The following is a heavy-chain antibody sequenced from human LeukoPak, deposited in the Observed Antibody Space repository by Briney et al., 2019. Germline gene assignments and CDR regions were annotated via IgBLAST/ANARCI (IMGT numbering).Heavy chain of an antibody. J-gene: IGHJ4*02. CDR1: GFTFSSYA. CDR2: IIGSGGST. Sequence: HAGGSLRLSCAASGFTFSSYAISCVRQAPGKGLEWVSAIIGSGGSTYYADSVKGRFTISRDNSKNTLYLQMNSLRAEDTAVYYCAKGRGYCSGGSCYPTYFDYWGQGTLVTVSS. V-gene: IGHV3-23*01. CDR3: AKGRGYCSGGSCYPTYFDY. D-gene: IGHD2-15*01.